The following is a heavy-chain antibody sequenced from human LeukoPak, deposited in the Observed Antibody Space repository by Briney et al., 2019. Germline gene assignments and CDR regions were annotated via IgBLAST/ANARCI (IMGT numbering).Heavy chain of an antibody. V-gene: IGHV1-18*01. J-gene: IGHJ4*02. CDR3: ARDRQQLGNSDY. D-gene: IGHD6-13*01. CDR2: ISAYNGNT. Sequence: MGWISAYNGNTNYAQKLQGRVTMTTDTSTSTAYMELRSLRSDDTAVYYCARDRQQLGNSDYRGQGTLVTVSS.